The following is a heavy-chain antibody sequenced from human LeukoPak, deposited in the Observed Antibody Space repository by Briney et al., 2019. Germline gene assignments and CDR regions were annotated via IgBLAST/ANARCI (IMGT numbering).Heavy chain of an antibody. J-gene: IGHJ4*02. CDR2: IYYTGST. V-gene: IGHV4-59*08. D-gene: IGHD6-13*01. Sequence: PSETLSLTCSVSGGSISSYYWSWIRQPPEKGLEWIGYIYYTGSTNYNPSLKSRLTISVDTSKNQFSLELSSVTAADTALYYCARSLDSSSWYLPFDDWGQGTLVTVSS. CDR1: GGSISSYY. CDR3: ARSLDSSSWYLPFDD.